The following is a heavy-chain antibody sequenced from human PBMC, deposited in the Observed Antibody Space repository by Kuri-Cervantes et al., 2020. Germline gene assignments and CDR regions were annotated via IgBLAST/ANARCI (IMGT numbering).Heavy chain of an antibody. D-gene: IGHD2-2*01. CDR3: ARLLSSIVVVPAVPFDY. CDR2: ISYDGSNK. Sequence: GGSLRLSCAASGFTFSSYAMHWVRQAPGKGLEWVAVISYDGSNKYYADSVKGRFTISRDNSKNTLYLQMNSLRAEDTAVYYCARLLSSIVVVPAVPFDYWGQGTLVTGLL. CDR1: GFTFSSYA. V-gene: IGHV3-30-3*01. J-gene: IGHJ4*02.